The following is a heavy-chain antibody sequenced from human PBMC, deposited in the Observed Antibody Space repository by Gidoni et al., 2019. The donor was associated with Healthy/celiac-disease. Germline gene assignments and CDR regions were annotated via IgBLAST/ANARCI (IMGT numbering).Heavy chain of an antibody. Sequence: QVTLTESGPVLVKPTETLTLTCTVSGFSLSNARMGVSWLRQPPGKALEWLAHIFSNDEKSYSTSLKSRLTISKDTSKSQVVLTMTNMDPVDTATYYCARISPTYYYYYGMDVWGQGTTVTVSS. V-gene: IGHV2-26*01. J-gene: IGHJ6*02. CDR2: IFSNDEK. CDR1: GFSLSNARMG. CDR3: ARISPTYYYYYGMDV.